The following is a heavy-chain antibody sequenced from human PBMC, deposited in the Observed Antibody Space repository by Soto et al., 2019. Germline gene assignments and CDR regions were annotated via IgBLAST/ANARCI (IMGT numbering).Heavy chain of an antibody. V-gene: IGHV1-69*04. Sequence: QVQLVHSGAEVKKPGSSVKVSCKASGGTFSSYTISWVRQAPGQGLEWMGRIIPILGIANYAQKFQGRVTITADKSTSTAYMELSSLRSEDTAVYYCARDDYGDYPYAFDIWGQGTMVTVSS. CDR1: GGTFSSYT. CDR2: IIPILGIA. J-gene: IGHJ3*02. D-gene: IGHD4-17*01. CDR3: ARDDYGDYPYAFDI.